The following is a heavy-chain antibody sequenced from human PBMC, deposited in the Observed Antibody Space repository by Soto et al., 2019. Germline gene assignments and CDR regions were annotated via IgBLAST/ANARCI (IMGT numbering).Heavy chain of an antibody. CDR1: GFTFSDSW. D-gene: IGHD5-18*01. J-gene: IGHJ3*02. Sequence: PGGSLRLSCAASGFTFSDSWMTWFRQAPGKGLEWVADMNQNGGEKYYVDSVKGRFTISRDNTKNSLYLQMNSLRAEDTAVYYCARAAMVSFDSFDIWGQGTMVTVSS. CDR2: MNQNGGEK. V-gene: IGHV3-7*01. CDR3: ARAAMVSFDSFDI.